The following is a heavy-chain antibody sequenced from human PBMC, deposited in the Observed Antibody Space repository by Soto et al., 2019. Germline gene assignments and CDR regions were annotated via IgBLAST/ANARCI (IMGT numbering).Heavy chain of an antibody. CDR1: GGTFSRYA. V-gene: IGHV1-69*01. Sequence: QVQLVQSGAEVKKPGSSVKVSCKASGGTFSRYAISWVRHAPGQGLEWMGGIIPIFGRANYAEKFQGRVTITADESTSTAYMEMSSLRFEDTAVYYCARAIVGPTTTEWLHPWGRGTLVTVSA. CDR2: IIPIFGRA. J-gene: IGHJ5*02. D-gene: IGHD1-26*01. CDR3: ARAIVGPTTTEWLHP.